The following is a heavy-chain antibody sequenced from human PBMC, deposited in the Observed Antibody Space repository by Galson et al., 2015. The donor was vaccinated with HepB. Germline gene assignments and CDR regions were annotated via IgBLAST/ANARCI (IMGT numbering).Heavy chain of an antibody. Sequence: SLRLSCAASGFTFSCYSMHWVRQAPGQGLEWVARINSDGSSTNYADSVKGRFTISRDNAKNTLYLQMNSLRAEDTAVYYCARTSGHFDYWGHGTLVTVSS. J-gene: IGHJ4*01. CDR2: INSDGSST. CDR1: GFTFSCYS. V-gene: IGHV3-74*01. D-gene: IGHD2-15*01. CDR3: ARTSGHFDY.